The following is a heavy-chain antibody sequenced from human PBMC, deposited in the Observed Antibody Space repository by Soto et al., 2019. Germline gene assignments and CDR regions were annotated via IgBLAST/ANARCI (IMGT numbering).Heavy chain of an antibody. D-gene: IGHD3-3*01. CDR2: INPYGGAA. V-gene: IGHV1-46*03. J-gene: IGHJ4*02. CDR3: TRDTLVKRRFWSGQTFDY. CDR1: GYTFTSTW. Sequence: GASVKVSCKASGYTFTSTWMHWVRQAPGQGLEWMGIINPYGGAATYAEKFQGRVTMTRDTSTATDYMELSSLRSEDTAVYYCTRDTLVKRRFWSGQTFDYWGQGTLVTVSS.